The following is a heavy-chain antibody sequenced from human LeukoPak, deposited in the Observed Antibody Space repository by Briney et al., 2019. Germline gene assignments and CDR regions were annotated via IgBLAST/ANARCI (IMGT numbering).Heavy chain of an antibody. Sequence: SETLSLTCTVSGGSISSYYWSWIRQPPGKGLEWIGYIYYSGSTNYNPSLKSRVTMSVDTSKNQFSLKLSSVTAADTAVYYCARDNPDYDFGWFDPWGQGTLVTVSS. J-gene: IGHJ5*02. V-gene: IGHV4-59*12. CDR1: GGSISSYY. CDR3: ARDNPDYDFGWFDP. CDR2: IYYSGST. D-gene: IGHD3-3*01.